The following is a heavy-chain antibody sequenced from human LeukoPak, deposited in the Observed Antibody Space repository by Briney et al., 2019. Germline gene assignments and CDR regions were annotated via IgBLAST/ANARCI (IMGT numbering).Heavy chain of an antibody. CDR1: GFTFRGAA. CDR3: AKVLPLVWFREPKGFDY. V-gene: IGHV3-23*01. CDR2: ISGSVGRT. Sequence: GGSLRLSCAASGFTFRGAAMSWVSQAPGKGLGRVSHISGSVGRTNSAQSARGRFTLSRDNYKKTLYMQMYTVRADDTAVYYCAKVLPLVWFREPKGFDYWGQGTLVTVSS. J-gene: IGHJ4*02. D-gene: IGHD3-10*01.